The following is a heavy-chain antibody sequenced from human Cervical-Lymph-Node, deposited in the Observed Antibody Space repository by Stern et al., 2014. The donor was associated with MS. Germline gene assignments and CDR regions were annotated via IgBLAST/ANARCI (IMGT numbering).Heavy chain of an antibody. D-gene: IGHD6-13*01. CDR2: ISWNSGTI. V-gene: IGHV3-9*01. Sequence: EVHLVESGGGLVQPGRSLRLSCAVSGFTFDDYAMHWVRQAPGKGLEWVSGISWNSGTIGYADSVKGRFTISRDNAKNSLYLQMNSLRVEDTAVYYCAKDRGATWYMSFVYWGQGTLVTVSS. CDR1: GFTFDDYA. CDR3: AKDRGATWYMSFVY. J-gene: IGHJ4*02.